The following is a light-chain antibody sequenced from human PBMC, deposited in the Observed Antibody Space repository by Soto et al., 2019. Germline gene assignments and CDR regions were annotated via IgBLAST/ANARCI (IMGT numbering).Light chain of an antibody. CDR2: AAS. CDR1: QSISSY. J-gene: IGKJ1*01. CDR3: QQSYSTPRT. V-gene: IGKV1-39*01. Sequence: DIQMTQSPSSLSASVVDRVTITYLASQSISSYLNWYQQKPVKAPKLLIYAASSLQSGVPSRFSGSGSGTDFTLTISSLQPEDFATYYCQQSYSTPRTFGQGTQVDI.